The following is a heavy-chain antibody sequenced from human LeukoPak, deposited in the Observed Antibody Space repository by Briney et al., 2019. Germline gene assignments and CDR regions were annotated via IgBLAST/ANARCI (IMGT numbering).Heavy chain of an antibody. CDR1: GGSISSYY. V-gene: IGHV4-59*01. CDR2: IYYSGST. CDR3: ASHCGENYYFDY. D-gene: IGHD4-17*01. Sequence: SETLSLTCNVSGGSISSYYWSWIRQPPGKGLEWIGYIYYSGSTNYNPSLKSRVTISVDTSKNHFSLKLSSVTAADTAVYYCASHCGENYYFDYWGQGTLVTVSS. J-gene: IGHJ4*02.